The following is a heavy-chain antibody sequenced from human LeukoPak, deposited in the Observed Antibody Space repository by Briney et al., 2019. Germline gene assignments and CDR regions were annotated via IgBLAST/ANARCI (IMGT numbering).Heavy chain of an antibody. D-gene: IGHD2-2*01. CDR3: ANYCSSTSCYPARYYYGMDV. J-gene: IGHJ6*02. CDR2: ISGSGGST. Sequence: PGGSLRVSCAASGYTLSSYAMSWVRQAPGNGLEWVSAISGSGGSTYYADSVKGRFTISRDNSKNTLYLQMNSLRAEDTAVYYCANYCSSTSCYPARYYYGMDVWGQGTTVTVSS. CDR1: GYTLSSYA. V-gene: IGHV3-23*01.